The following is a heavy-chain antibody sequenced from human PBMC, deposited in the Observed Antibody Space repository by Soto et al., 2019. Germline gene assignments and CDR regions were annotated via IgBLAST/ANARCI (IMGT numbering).Heavy chain of an antibody. CDR1: GFALTGYG. CDR3: ARGTGDFDN. D-gene: IGHD7-27*01. CDR2: IWFDGTNK. V-gene: IGHV3-33*01. Sequence: QVQLVESGGGVVQPGRSLRLSCAASGFALTGYGMHWVRQAPGKGLEWVAVIWFDGTNKYYADSVKGRFTISRDTSKNTLYLQMNSRRVEDTAVYYCARGTGDFDNWGQGTLVTVSS. J-gene: IGHJ4*02.